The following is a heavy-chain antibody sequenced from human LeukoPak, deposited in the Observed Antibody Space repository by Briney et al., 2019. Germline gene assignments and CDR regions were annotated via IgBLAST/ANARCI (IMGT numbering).Heavy chain of an antibody. CDR1: GFTFSSYG. J-gene: IGHJ1*01. V-gene: IGHV3-30*18. D-gene: IGHD3-22*01. CDR3: AKDHDSSGYYLAEYLQH. CDR2: ISYDGSNK. Sequence: GSLRLSCAASGFTFSSYGMHWVRQAPGKGLEWVAVISYDGSNKYYADSVKGRFTISRDNSKNTLYLQMNSLRAEDTAVYYCAKDHDSSGYYLAEYLQHWGQGTLVTVSS.